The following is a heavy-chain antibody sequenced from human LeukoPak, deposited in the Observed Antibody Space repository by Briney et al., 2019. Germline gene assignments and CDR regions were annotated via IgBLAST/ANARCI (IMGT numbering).Heavy chain of an antibody. J-gene: IGHJ3*01. CDR2: IYSGGST. CDR1: GFTFSSNY. V-gene: IGHV3-66*01. D-gene: IGHD2-2*01. CDR3: ARDFDCSNSSCYLLSFDL. Sequence: GGSLRLSCAASGFTFSSNYMSWVRQAPGKGLEWVSVIYSGGSTYYADSVKGRFTISRDNAKNSLYLQMDSLRAEDTAVYYCARDFDCSNSSCYLLSFDLWGQGTMVTVSS.